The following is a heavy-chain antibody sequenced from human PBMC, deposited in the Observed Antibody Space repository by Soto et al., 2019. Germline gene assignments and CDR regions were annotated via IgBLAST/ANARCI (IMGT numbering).Heavy chain of an antibody. CDR1: GFTLRSYW. CDR2: IDTDGSRT. V-gene: IGHV3-74*01. J-gene: IGHJ5*02. D-gene: IGHD6-6*01. CDR3: VRDRPHNWFDP. Sequence: EVQLVESGGGLVQPGGSLRLSCAASGFTLRSYWMHWVRQAPGKGPMWVSRIDTDGSRTTYADSVKGRFTISRDNDKNMMYLQMNSLRAEDTAVYYCVRDRPHNWFDPWGQGTLVTVSS.